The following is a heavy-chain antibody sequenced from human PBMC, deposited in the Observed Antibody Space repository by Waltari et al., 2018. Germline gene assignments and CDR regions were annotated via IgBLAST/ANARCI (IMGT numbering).Heavy chain of an antibody. D-gene: IGHD2-15*01. Sequence: EVQLVESGGGLVKPGGSLRLSCAASGFTFSSYSMNWVRQAPGKGPAWVSSISRSSSYIYYADSVKGRFTIARDNAKNSLYLQMNSLRAEDTAVYYCARDKGYSDFDYWGQGTLVTVSS. CDR2: ISRSSSYI. J-gene: IGHJ4*02. CDR3: ARDKGYSDFDY. CDR1: GFTFSSYS. V-gene: IGHV3-21*01.